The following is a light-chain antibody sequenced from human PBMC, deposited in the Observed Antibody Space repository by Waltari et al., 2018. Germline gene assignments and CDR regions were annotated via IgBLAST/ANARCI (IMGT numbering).Light chain of an antibody. J-gene: IGKJ1*01. CDR2: ATS. Sequence: MLTQSPGTLSLSPGERATLSCRASQSVSYNFLAWYQQKLGQAPRLLIYATSSRAAGVPDRFIGSGSGTDFNLTISRLAPEDFALYYCQQYGSSRWTFGQGTRVEIK. V-gene: IGKV3-20*01. CDR1: QSVSYNF. CDR3: QQYGSSRWT.